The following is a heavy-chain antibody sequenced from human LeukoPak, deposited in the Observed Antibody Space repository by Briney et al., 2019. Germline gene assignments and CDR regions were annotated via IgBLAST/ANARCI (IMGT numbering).Heavy chain of an antibody. D-gene: IGHD6-13*01. J-gene: IGHJ4*02. CDR2: INPNSGGT. CDR1: RYTFTGYY. V-gene: IGHV1-2*02. Sequence: ASVKVSCKASRYTFTGYYMHWVRQAPGQGLEWMGWINPNSGGTNYAQKFQGRVTMTRDTSISTAYMELSRLRSDDTAVYYCAKPGSAAAAGTVGYWGQGTLVTVSS. CDR3: AKPGSAAAAGTVGY.